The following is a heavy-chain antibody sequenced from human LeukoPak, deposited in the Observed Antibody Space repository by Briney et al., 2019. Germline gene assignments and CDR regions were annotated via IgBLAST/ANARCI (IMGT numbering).Heavy chain of an antibody. D-gene: IGHD3-10*01. CDR2: IYYSGST. Sequence: SETLSLTCTVSGGSISSSSYYWGWIRQPPGKGLGWIGGIYYSGSTYYNPSLKSRVTISVDTSKNQFSLKLSSVTAADTAVYYCARHVNMVRGVIISHYYYYMDVWGKGTTVTVSS. V-gene: IGHV4-39*01. CDR1: GGSISSSSYY. J-gene: IGHJ6*03. CDR3: ARHVNMVRGVIISHYYYYMDV.